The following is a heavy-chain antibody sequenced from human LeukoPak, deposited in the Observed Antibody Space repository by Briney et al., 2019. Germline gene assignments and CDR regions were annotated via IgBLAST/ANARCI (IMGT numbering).Heavy chain of an antibody. J-gene: IGHJ4*02. CDR3: ARDIRSGWYYFDY. Sequence: ASVKVSCKTSGYTFINYNIHWVRQAPGQGLGWMGIIIPSGGSTIYAQKFRGRVTMTRDTSTSTVYMELSSLRPEDTAVYYCARDIRSGWYYFDYWGQGTLVTVSS. D-gene: IGHD6-19*01. CDR1: GYTFINYN. V-gene: IGHV1-46*01. CDR2: IIPSGGST.